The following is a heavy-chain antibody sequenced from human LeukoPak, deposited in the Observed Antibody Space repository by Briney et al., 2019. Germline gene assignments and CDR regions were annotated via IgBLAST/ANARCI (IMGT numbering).Heavy chain of an antibody. CDR1: GFTFNSYS. Sequence: GGSLRLSCAVSGFTFNSYSMNWVRQAPGKGLEWVSSISSSSSYIYYADSVKGRFTISRDNAKNSLYLQMNSLRAEDTAVYYCARALWDIVVVPAAIDYWGQGTLVTVSS. CDR2: ISSSSSYI. D-gene: IGHD2-2*01. J-gene: IGHJ4*02. V-gene: IGHV3-21*01. CDR3: ARALWDIVVVPAAIDY.